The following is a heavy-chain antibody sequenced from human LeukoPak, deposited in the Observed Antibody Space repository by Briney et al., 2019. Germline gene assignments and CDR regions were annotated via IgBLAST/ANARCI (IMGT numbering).Heavy chain of an antibody. CDR2: INSDGSST. CDR3: AKDRSLGWLDP. J-gene: IGHJ5*02. Sequence: GGSLRLSCAASGFTFSSYWMHWVRQAPGKGLVWVSRINSDGSSTSYADSVKGRFTISRDNAKNTLYLQMNSLRAEDTAVYYCAKDRSLGWLDPWGQGTLVTVSS. V-gene: IGHV3-74*01. CDR1: GFTFSSYW.